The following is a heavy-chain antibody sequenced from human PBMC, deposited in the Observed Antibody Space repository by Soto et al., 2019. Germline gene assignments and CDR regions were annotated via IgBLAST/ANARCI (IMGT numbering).Heavy chain of an antibody. CDR1: GFTFSRYG. J-gene: IGHJ5*02. CDR2: TSYDETDK. D-gene: IGHD2-15*01. Sequence: PGGSLRLSCAASGFTFSRYGMHWVRQAPGKGLEWVAVTSYDETDKYYADSVKGRFTISRDNSKNTLYLQMNRLRPEDTGVYYCALLPDTVKVVAATWGQGTLVTVSS. CDR3: ALLPDTVKVVAAT. V-gene: IGHV3-30*03.